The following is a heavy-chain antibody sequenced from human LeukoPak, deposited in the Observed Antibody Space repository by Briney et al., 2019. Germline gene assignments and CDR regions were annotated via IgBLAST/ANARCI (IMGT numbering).Heavy chain of an antibody. J-gene: IGHJ4*02. D-gene: IGHD3-10*01. CDR2: VSDSGST. CDR1: GGSIISRSYF. CDR3: ARETSGTSKIDS. V-gene: IGHV4-39*02. Sequence: SETLSLTCTVSGGSIISRSYFWAWLRQPVGKGLEWIGSVSDSGSTTYNPSPSLKSRVTISVDTSKNQFSLKLSSVTAADTAVYHCARETSGTSKIDSWGQGTLVTVSS.